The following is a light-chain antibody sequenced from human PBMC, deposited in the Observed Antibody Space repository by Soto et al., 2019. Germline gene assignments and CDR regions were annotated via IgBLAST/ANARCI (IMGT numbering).Light chain of an antibody. CDR2: DTT. Sequence: QAVVTQELSLTVSPGGTVTLTCGSSTGAVTSGHYPYWIQQKPGQAPRTLIYDTTNTHSWTPARFSGSLLGDKGALTLSGAQPEDEAEYYCLLSYGDNRVFGGGTKLTVL. V-gene: IGLV7-46*01. CDR1: TGAVTSGHY. CDR3: LLSYGDNRV. J-gene: IGLJ2*01.